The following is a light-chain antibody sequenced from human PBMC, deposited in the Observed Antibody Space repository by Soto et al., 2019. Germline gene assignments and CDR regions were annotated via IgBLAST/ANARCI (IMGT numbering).Light chain of an antibody. J-gene: IGKJ5*01. CDR2: GVS. CDR3: QQYGSSPPIT. V-gene: IGKV3-20*01. CDR1: QSVSSN. Sequence: ENVLTQSPGTLSLSPGARATLSCRASQSVSSNLAWYQQKPGQAPRLLIYGVSKRATGIPDRFSGSGSGTDFTLTIRRLEPEDFAVYYCQQYGSSPPITFGQGTRLEIK.